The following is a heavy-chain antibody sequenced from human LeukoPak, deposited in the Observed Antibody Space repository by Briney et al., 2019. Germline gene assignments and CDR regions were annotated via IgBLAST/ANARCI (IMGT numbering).Heavy chain of an antibody. V-gene: IGHV3-66*01. CDR1: GFTFSSYA. D-gene: IGHD2/OR15-2a*01. Sequence: GGSLRLSCAASGFTFSSYAMHWVRQAPGKGLEWVSVIYSGGTTNYADSVKGRFTISRDSSKNTLYLQMNSLRAEDTAVYYCTRDATYYLRYGYFDYWGQGTLVTVSS. J-gene: IGHJ4*02. CDR3: TRDATYYLRYGYFDY. CDR2: IYSGGTT.